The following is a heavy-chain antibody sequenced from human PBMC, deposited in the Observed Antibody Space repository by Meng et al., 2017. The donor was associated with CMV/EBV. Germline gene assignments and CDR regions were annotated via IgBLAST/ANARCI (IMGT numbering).Heavy chain of an antibody. J-gene: IGHJ4*02. D-gene: IGHD5-12*01. CDR1: GFTFDDYG. CDR2: INWNGGST. Sequence: GESLKISCAASGFTFDDYGMSWVHQAPGKGLEWVSGINWNGGSTGYAGSVKGRFTISRDNAKNSLYLQMNSLRAEDTAVYYCARQYSGLTREIDYWGQGTLVTVSS. CDR3: ARQYSGLTREIDY. V-gene: IGHV3-20*04.